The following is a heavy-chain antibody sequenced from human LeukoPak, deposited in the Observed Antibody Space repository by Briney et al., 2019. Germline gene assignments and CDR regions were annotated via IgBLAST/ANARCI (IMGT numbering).Heavy chain of an antibody. CDR3: AKDLVGFPTYYYDSSGYRGDY. D-gene: IGHD3-22*01. V-gene: IGHV3-23*01. J-gene: IGHJ4*02. CDR2: ISGSGGST. CDR1: GFTFSSYA. Sequence: PGGSLRLSCAASGFTFSSYAMSWVRQAPGKGLEWVSAISGSGGSTYYADSVKGRFTISRDNSKNTLYLQMNSLRAEDTAVYYCAKDLVGFPTYYYDSSGYRGDYWGQGTLVTVSS.